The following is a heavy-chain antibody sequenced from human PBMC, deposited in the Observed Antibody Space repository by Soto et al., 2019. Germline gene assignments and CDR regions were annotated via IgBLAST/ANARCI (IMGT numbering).Heavy chain of an antibody. D-gene: IGHD6-19*01. CDR3: ARGPKDLSSGWYPGPYYFDY. J-gene: IGHJ4*02. CDR2: MNPNSGNT. V-gene: IGHV1-8*01. CDR1: GYTFTSYD. Sequence: GASVKVSCKASGYTFTSYDINWVRQATGQGLEWMGWMNPNSGNTGYAQKFQGRVTMTRNTSISTAYMELSSLRSEDTAVYYCARGPKDLSSGWYPGPYYFDYWGQGTLVTVSS.